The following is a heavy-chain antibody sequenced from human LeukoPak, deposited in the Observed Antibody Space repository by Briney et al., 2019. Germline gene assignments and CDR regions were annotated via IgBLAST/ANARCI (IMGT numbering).Heavy chain of an antibody. D-gene: IGHD6-19*01. J-gene: IGHJ3*02. CDR2: ISSSGSTI. Sequence: KPGGSLRLSCAASGFTFSDYYMSWIRQAPGKGLEWVSYISSSGSTIYYADSVKGRFTISRDNAKNSLYLQMNSLRAEDTAVYYCARDTEYSSGDAFDIWGQGTMVTVSS. V-gene: IGHV3-11*04. CDR3: ARDTEYSSGDAFDI. CDR1: GFTFSDYY.